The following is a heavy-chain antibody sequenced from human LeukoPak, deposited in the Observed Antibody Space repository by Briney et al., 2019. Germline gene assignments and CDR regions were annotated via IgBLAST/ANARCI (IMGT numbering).Heavy chain of an antibody. V-gene: IGHV3-7*01. CDR1: GFTFSSYW. CDR2: IRQDGSEK. D-gene: IGHD1-26*01. J-gene: IGHJ4*02. CDR3: ASDRVGTPVDY. Sequence: GGSLRLSCAASGFTFSSYWMSWVRQAPGKGLECVANIRQDGSEKYYVDSVKGRFTISRDNAKNSLYLQMNSLRAEDTAVYYCASDRVGTPVDYWGQGTLVTVSS.